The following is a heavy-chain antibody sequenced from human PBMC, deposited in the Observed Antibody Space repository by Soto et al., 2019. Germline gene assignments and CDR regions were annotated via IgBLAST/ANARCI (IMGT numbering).Heavy chain of an antibody. CDR1: GFTFSSYS. J-gene: IGHJ4*02. Sequence: EVQLVESGGGLVKPGGSLRLSCAASGFTFSSYSMNWVRQAPGKGLEWVSSISSSSSYIYYADSVKGRFTISRDNAKNSLYLQMNSLRAEDTAVYYCARDLLLAAAGFDYWGQRTLVTVSS. CDR3: ARDLLLAAAGFDY. V-gene: IGHV3-21*01. D-gene: IGHD6-13*01. CDR2: ISSSSSYI.